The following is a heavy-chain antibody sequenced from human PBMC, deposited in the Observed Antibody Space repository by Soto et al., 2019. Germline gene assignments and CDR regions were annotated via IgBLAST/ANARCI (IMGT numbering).Heavy chain of an antibody. J-gene: IGHJ4*02. V-gene: IGHV3-15*07. CDR2: IKPKTEGGTI. D-gene: IGHD2-2*03. CDR1: GFRFTNAW. CDR3: ATGNGY. Sequence: EVQLVESGGGLVQPEGSLILSCAASGFRFTNAWLTWVRQAPGKGLEWVGRIKPKTEGGTIDYAAPVKGRFIISRDDSKNTLYLQMIRLKTEDTAVYYCATGNGYWGQGTLVTVSS.